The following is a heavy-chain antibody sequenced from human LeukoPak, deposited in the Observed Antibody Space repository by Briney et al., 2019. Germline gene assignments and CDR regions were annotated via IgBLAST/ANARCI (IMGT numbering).Heavy chain of an antibody. D-gene: IGHD3-16*02. CDR2: IKQDGSEK. CDR1: GFTFSSYW. CDR3: ARDDDYVWGSYRS. V-gene: IGHV3-7*01. J-gene: IGHJ5*02. Sequence: PGGSLRLSCAASGFTFSSYWMSWVRQAPGKGLEWVANIKQDGSEKYYVDSAKGRFTISRDNAKNSLYLQMNSLRAEDTAVYYCARDDDYVWGSYRSWGQGTLVTVSS.